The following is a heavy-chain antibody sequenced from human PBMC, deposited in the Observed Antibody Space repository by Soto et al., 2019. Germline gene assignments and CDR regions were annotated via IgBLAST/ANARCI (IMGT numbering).Heavy chain of an antibody. Sequence: QVQLVESGGGVVQPGRSLRLSCAASGFTFSSYGMHWVRQAPGKGLEWVAVIWYDGSNKYYADSVKGRFTISRDNSKNTLYLKMNSLRAEDTAVYYCARDYYDDYVGWFDPWGQGTLVTVSS. J-gene: IGHJ5*02. D-gene: IGHD4-17*01. CDR3: ARDYYDDYVGWFDP. CDR1: GFTFSSYG. V-gene: IGHV3-33*01. CDR2: IWYDGSNK.